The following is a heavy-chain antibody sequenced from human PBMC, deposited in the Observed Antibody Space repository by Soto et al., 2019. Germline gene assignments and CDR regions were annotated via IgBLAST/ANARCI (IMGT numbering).Heavy chain of an antibody. CDR3: ARDSYIRSWPIPLDY. Sequence: QVQLVQSGAEVKKPGASVKVSCKASGYTFTSYAMHWVRQAPGQRLEWMGWINAGNGNTKYSQKFQGRVTITRDTSARTAYMDLSSLRSEDTAVFYCARDSYIRSWPIPLDYWGQGTLVTVSS. V-gene: IGHV1-3*01. D-gene: IGHD6-13*01. CDR2: INAGNGNT. J-gene: IGHJ4*02. CDR1: GYTFTSYA.